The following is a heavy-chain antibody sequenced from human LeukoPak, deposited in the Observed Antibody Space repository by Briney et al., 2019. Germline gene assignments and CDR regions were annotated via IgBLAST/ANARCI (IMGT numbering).Heavy chain of an antibody. J-gene: IGHJ4*02. Sequence: GGSLRLSCAASGFTFSSYAMSWVRQAPGKGLEWVSAIIGSGGSTYYADSVKGRFTISRDNSKNTLYLQMNSLRAEDTAVYYCAKASGYSSSWYEDYWGQGTLVTVSS. CDR2: IIGSGGST. V-gene: IGHV3-23*01. D-gene: IGHD6-13*01. CDR1: GFTFSSYA. CDR3: AKASGYSSSWYEDY.